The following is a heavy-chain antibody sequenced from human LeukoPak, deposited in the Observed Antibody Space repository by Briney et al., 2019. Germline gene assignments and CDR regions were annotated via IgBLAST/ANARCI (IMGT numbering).Heavy chain of an antibody. CDR3: ARDRSFREVREALGWFDP. D-gene: IGHD3-10*01. CDR1: GFTFSSYA. CDR2: IYSGGST. Sequence: GRSLRLSCAASGFTFSSYAMHWVRQAPGKGLEWVSVIYSGGSTYYADSVKGRFTISRDNSKNTLYLQMNSLRAEDTAVYYCARDRSFREVREALGWFDPWGQGTLVTVSS. V-gene: IGHV3-53*01. J-gene: IGHJ5*02.